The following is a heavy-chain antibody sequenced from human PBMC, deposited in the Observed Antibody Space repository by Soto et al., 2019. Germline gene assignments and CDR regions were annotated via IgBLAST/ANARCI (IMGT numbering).Heavy chain of an antibody. D-gene: IGHD6-19*01. CDR1: GGSFSGYY. V-gene: IGHV4-34*01. CDR2: INHSGST. J-gene: IGHJ4*02. CDR3: ARSVVAGTREDY. Sequence: ASETLSLTCAVYGGSFSGYYWSWIRQPPGKGLEWIGEINHSGSTNYNPSLKSRVTISVDTSKNQFSLKLSSVTAADTAVYYCARSVVAGTREDYWGQGTLVTVS.